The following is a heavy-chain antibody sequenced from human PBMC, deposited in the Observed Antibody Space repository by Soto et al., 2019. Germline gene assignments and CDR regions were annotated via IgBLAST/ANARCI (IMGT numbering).Heavy chain of an antibody. CDR3: ARVVLAVAGTPYFDY. V-gene: IGHV1-18*01. D-gene: IGHD6-19*01. CDR2: ISAYNGNT. Sequence: AASVKVSCKASGYTFTSYGISWVRQAPGQGLEWMGWISAYNGNTNYAQKLQGRVTMTTDTSTSTAYMELRSLRSDDTAVYYCARVVLAVAGTPYFDYWGQGTLVTVSS. CDR1: GYTFTSYG. J-gene: IGHJ4*02.